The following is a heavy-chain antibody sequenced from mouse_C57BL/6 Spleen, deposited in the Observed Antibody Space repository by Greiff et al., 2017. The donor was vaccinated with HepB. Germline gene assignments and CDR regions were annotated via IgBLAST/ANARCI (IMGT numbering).Heavy chain of an antibody. J-gene: IGHJ2*01. Sequence: DVQLQESGGGLVKPGGSLKLSCAASGFTFSDYGMHWVRQAPEKGLEWVAYISSGSSTIYYADTVKGRFTISRDNAKNTLFLQMTSLRSEDTAMYYCARGGRFYYFDYWGQGTTLTVSS. V-gene: IGHV5-17*01. CDR3: ARGGRFYYFDY. D-gene: IGHD1-1*01. CDR1: GFTFSDYG. CDR2: ISSGSSTI.